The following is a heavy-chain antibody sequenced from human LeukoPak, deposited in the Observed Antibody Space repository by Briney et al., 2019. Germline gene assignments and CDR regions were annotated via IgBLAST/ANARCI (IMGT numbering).Heavy chain of an antibody. D-gene: IGHD3-22*01. CDR2: ISGSGGST. J-gene: IGHJ4*02. CDR3: AKDHYYDSSGYYYGFDY. Sequence: GGSLRLSCAASGFTFSSYAMSWVRQAPGKGLAWVSGISGSGGSTYYADSVKGRFTISRDNSKNTLYLQMNSLRAEDTAVFYCAKDHYYDSSGYYYGFDYWGQGTLVTVSS. V-gene: IGHV3-23*01. CDR1: GFTFSSYA.